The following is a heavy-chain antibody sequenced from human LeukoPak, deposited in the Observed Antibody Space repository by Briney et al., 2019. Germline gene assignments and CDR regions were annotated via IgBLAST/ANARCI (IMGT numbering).Heavy chain of an antibody. CDR1: RYTFTSYG. D-gene: IGHD3-10*01. CDR3: ARGGHYYGSGSYYLFDY. CDR2: ISAYNGNT. J-gene: IGHJ4*02. Sequence: ASVKVSCKASRYTFTSYGISWVRQAPGQGVERMGWISAYNGNTNYAQKLQGRVAMTTDTSTSTAYMELRSLRSDDTAVYYCARGGHYYGSGSYYLFDYWGQGTLVTVSS. V-gene: IGHV1-18*01.